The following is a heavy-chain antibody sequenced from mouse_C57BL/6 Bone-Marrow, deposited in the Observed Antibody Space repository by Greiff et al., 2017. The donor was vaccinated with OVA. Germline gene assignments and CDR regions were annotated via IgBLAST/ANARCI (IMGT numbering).Heavy chain of an antibody. Sequence: QVQRQQPGAELVMPGASVKLSCKASGYTFTSYWMHWVKQRPGQGLEWIGEIDPSDSYTNYNQKFKGKSTLTVDKSSSTAYMQLSSLTSEDSAVYYCAPTVVAPFDYWGQGTTLTVSS. CDR2: IDPSDSYT. D-gene: IGHD1-1*01. V-gene: IGHV1-69*01. CDR3: APTVVAPFDY. CDR1: GYTFTSYW. J-gene: IGHJ2*01.